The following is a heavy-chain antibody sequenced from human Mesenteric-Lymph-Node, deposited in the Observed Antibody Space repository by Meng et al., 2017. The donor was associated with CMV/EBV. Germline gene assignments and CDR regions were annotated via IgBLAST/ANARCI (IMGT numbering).Heavy chain of an antibody. D-gene: IGHD3-10*02. CDR3: AKDDRGVLNVDS. V-gene: IGHV3-74*01. CDR2: ISSDGSVT. J-gene: IGHJ4*02. Sequence: SGAGSGVTFSRAWMHWVRQVPGKGLVWVSRISSDGSVTTYADSVKGRFTISRDNAKNTLYLQMNSMRVEDTAVYYCAKDDRGVLNVDSWGQGTLVTVSS. CDR1: GVTFSRAW.